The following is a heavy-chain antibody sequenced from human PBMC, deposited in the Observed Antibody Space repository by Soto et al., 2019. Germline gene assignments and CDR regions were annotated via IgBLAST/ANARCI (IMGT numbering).Heavy chain of an antibody. Sequence: SVKVSFNASVFTLTSSAVQGVRQARGQRLEWIGWIVVGSGNTNYAQKFQERVTITRDMSTSTAYMELSSLRSEDTAVYYCAAGVTMVRGDTIDYWGQGTLVTVSS. CDR3: AAGVTMVRGDTIDY. D-gene: IGHD3-10*01. CDR2: IVVGSGNT. V-gene: IGHV1-58*01. CDR1: VFTLTSSA. J-gene: IGHJ4*02.